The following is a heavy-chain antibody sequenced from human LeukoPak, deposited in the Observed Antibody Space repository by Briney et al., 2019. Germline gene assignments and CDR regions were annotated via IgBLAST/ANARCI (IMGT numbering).Heavy chain of an antibody. V-gene: IGHV1-2*02. Sequence: EASVKVSCKASGYTFSAHYMHWVRQAPGQGLQWMGWINTNTGAINYAQKFQGRVTMTRDTSITTAYMELTRLTSDDTALYYCTREQSSASAVLDYWGQGTVVTASA. CDR2: INTNTGAI. D-gene: IGHD6-6*01. J-gene: IGHJ4*02. CDR3: TREQSSASAVLDY. CDR1: GYTFSAHY.